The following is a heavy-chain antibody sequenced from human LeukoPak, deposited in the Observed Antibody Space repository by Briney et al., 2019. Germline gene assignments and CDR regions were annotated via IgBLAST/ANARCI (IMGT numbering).Heavy chain of an antibody. Sequence: SETLSLTCAVSGGSISSGGYSWSWIRQPPGKGLEWIGYLFHSGSTYYNPSLKSRVTISVDRSKNQFSLKLSSVTAADTAVYYCAGLLGYCSSTSCHSYYYYYGMDVWGQGTTVTVSS. V-gene: IGHV4-30-2*01. J-gene: IGHJ6*02. D-gene: IGHD2-2*01. CDR3: AGLLGYCSSTSCHSYYYYYGMDV. CDR1: GGSISSGGYS. CDR2: LFHSGST.